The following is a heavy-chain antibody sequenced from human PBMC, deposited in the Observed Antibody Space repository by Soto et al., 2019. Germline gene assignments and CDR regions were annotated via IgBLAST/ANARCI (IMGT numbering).Heavy chain of an antibody. Sequence: QVQLKQWGAGLLKPSETLSLTCAVYGGSFTSYYCSWIRQPPGQGMEWIGEIHHSGITNYNPSLKSRVTISIDMSKNQFSLNLRSVTAAETGVYYSASILTGWNHLGYWGQGTPVTVSS. CDR2: IHHSGIT. CDR1: GGSFTSYY. V-gene: IGHV4-34*01. CDR3: ASILTGWNHLGY. J-gene: IGHJ4*02. D-gene: IGHD3-9*01.